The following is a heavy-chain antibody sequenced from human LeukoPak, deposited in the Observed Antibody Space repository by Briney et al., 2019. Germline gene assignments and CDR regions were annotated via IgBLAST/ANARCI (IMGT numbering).Heavy chain of an antibody. CDR3: ARGMVRENLDY. Sequence: SETLSLTCAVYGGSFSGYYWSWIRQPPGKGLEWIGEINHSGSTYYNPSLKSRVTISVDTSKNQFSLKLSSVIAADTAVYYCARGMVRENLDYWGQGTLVAVSS. CDR1: GGSFSGYY. CDR2: INHSGST. D-gene: IGHD3-10*01. J-gene: IGHJ4*02. V-gene: IGHV4-34*01.